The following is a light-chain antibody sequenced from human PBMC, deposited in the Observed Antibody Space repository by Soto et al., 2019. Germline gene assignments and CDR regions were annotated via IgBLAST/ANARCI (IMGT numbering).Light chain of an antibody. Sequence: EIVMTQSPAALSASPGERATLSCRASQSVSNNVAWYQQKPGQGPRLLLYGASTRATGTPARFSGSGSGTDFTLTISSLQSEDFAVYYCQQYGSSYPWTFGQGTKVDIK. J-gene: IGKJ1*01. CDR2: GAS. CDR3: QQYGSSYPWT. V-gene: IGKV3-15*01. CDR1: QSVSNN.